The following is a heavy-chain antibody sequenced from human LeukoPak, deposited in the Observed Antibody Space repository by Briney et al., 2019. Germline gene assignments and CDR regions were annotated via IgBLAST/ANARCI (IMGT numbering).Heavy chain of an antibody. CDR3: TRQVGANYFDY. V-gene: IGHV3-73*01. CDR1: GFTFSGSA. Sequence: PGGSLRLSCAASGFTFSGSAMHWVRQASGKGLEWVGRIRSKANSYATAYAASVKGRFTIFRDDSKNTAYLQMNSLKTEDTAVYYCTRQVGANYFDYWGQGTLVTVSS. J-gene: IGHJ4*02. D-gene: IGHD1-26*01. CDR2: IRSKANSYAT.